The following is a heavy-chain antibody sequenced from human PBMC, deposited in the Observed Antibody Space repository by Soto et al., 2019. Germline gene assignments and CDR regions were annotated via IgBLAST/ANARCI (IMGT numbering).Heavy chain of an antibody. Sequence: GESLKISCAASGFTFSSYWMSWVRQAPGKGLEWVANINQDGSEKYYVDSVKGRFTISRDNAKNSLYLQMNSLRAEDTAVYYCARLGGRYLGDAFDIWGQGTMVTVSS. CDR3: ARLGGRYLGDAFDI. D-gene: IGHD3-16*01. J-gene: IGHJ3*02. V-gene: IGHV3-7*01. CDR1: GFTFSSYW. CDR2: INQDGSEK.